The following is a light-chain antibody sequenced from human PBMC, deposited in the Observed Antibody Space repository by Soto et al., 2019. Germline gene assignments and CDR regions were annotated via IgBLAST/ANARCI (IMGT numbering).Light chain of an antibody. CDR1: SSDVGGYNY. CDR3: CSYAGSDV. CDR2: DVS. V-gene: IGLV2-11*01. J-gene: IGLJ3*02. Sequence: QSALTQPRSVSGSPGQSVTISCTGTSSDVGGYNYVSWYQQHPGKAPKLMIYDVSKRPSGVPDRFSGSRSGNTASLTISGLQAEDEADYYCCSYAGSDVFGGGTKVTVL.